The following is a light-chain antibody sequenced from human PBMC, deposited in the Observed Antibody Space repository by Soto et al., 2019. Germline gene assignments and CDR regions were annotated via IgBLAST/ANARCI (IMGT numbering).Light chain of an antibody. CDR3: EQYGSSPRT. CDR1: QSVSSNY. CDR2: GVS. V-gene: IGKV3-20*01. J-gene: IGKJ1*01. Sequence: EIVLAQSPGTLSLSPGERATLSCRASQSVSSNYFAWYQQKPGQAPRLLIYGVSSRATGIPDRFSGSGSGTDFTLTISRLEPEDFAVYYCEQYGSSPRTFGQGTKVDIK.